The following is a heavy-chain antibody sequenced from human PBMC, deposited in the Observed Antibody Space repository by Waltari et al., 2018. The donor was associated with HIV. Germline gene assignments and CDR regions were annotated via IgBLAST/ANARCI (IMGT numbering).Heavy chain of an antibody. Sequence: QVQLQESGPGLVKPSETLSLTCAVFGHSISGAYYWGWIRQSPGKGLEWIGSIHPSGRTYYNPSLKSRVTVSVDTTKKQFSLNLTSVTAADTALYYCARVRVTLIVAGPFDMWGQGTLVTVSS. D-gene: IGHD3-22*01. CDR1: GHSISGAYY. J-gene: IGHJ3*02. CDR3: ARVRVTLIVAGPFDM. V-gene: IGHV4-38-2*01. CDR2: IHPSGRT.